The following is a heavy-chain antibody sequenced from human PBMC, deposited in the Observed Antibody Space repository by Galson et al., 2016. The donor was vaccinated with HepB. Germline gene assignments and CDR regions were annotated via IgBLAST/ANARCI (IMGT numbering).Heavy chain of an antibody. CDR2: ISSSGTII. V-gene: IGHV3-48*03. CDR3: ARVLFGSGSYWCLDV. J-gene: IGHJ6*02. Sequence: SLRLSCAASGFTFSRYEMNWVRQAPGKGLEWVSYISSSGTIIYYADSVKGRFTISRDNAKNSLYLQMNSLRDEDPAVYFCARVLFGSGSYWCLDVWGQGTTVTVSS. D-gene: IGHD3-10*01. CDR1: GFTFSRYE.